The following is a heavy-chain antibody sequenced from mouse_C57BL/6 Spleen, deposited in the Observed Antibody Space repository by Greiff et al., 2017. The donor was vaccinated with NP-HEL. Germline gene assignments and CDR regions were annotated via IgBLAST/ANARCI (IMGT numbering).Heavy chain of an antibody. J-gene: IGHJ2*01. CDR3: ARDGYDGGGYFDY. V-gene: IGHV1-52*01. Sequence: QVQLQQPGAELVRPGSSVKLSCKASGYTFTSYWMHWVKQRPIQGLEWIGNIDPSDSETHYNQKFKDKATLTVDKSSSTAYMQLSSLTSEDSAVYYCARDGYDGGGYFDYWGQGTTLTVSS. CDR2: IDPSDSET. CDR1: GYTFTSYW. D-gene: IGHD2-2*01.